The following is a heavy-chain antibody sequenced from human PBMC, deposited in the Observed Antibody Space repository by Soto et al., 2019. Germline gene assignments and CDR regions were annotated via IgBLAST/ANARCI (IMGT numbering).Heavy chain of an antibody. CDR3: EKDMKWGGMTTIPYFDS. J-gene: IGHJ4*02. D-gene: IGHD4-17*01. Sequence: EVQLVESGGGLVQPGRSLRLSCAASGFTVDDYAMHWVRQAPGKGLEWVSGISWNSETIDYADSVKGRFTISRDNAKSSLFLQMNSRRPADTALYYCEKDMKWGGMTTIPYFDSWGQETLVPVPS. CDR2: ISWNSETI. V-gene: IGHV3-9*01. CDR1: GFTVDDYA.